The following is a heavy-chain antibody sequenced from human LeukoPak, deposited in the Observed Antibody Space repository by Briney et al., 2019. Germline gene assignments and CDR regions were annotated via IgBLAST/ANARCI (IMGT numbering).Heavy chain of an antibody. V-gene: IGHV4-59*01. CDR3: ARASYGLVHWFDP. CDR1: GGSISTYY. J-gene: IGHJ5*02. D-gene: IGHD5-18*01. Sequence: SETLPLTCTVSGGSISTYYWSWIRQPPGKGLEWIGYIYYSGSTDYNPSLKSRVTISVDRSKNQFSLKLSSVTAADTAVYYCARASYGLVHWFDPWGQGTLVTVSS. CDR2: IYYSGST.